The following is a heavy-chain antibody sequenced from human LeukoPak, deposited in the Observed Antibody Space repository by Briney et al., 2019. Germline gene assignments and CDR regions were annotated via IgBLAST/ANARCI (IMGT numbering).Heavy chain of an antibody. CDR2: ISSSSSTI. J-gene: IGHJ5*02. V-gene: IGHV3-48*04. D-gene: IGHD3-22*01. Sequence: GGSLRLSCAASGFTFSSYSMNWVRQAPGKGLEWVSYISSSSSTIYYADSVKGRFTISRDNAKNSLYLQMNSLRAEDTAVYYCARVQYDGYDSSVNWFDPWGQGTLVTVSS. CDR1: GFTFSSYS. CDR3: ARVQYDGYDSSVNWFDP.